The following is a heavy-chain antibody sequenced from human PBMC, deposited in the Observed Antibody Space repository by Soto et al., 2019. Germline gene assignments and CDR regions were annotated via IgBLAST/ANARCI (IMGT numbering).Heavy chain of an antibody. CDR3: ASLHGARFDP. CDR2: ISSSGYT. CDR1: GGSISTND. V-gene: IGHV4-4*08. Sequence: SETLSLTCTVSGGSISTNDWSWIRQPPGKGLEGIGYISSSGYTNYNASLKSRITISIDTSKNQFSLKLTSVTAADTAVYYCASLHGARFDPWGQGTLVTVSS. D-gene: IGHD4-17*01. J-gene: IGHJ5*02.